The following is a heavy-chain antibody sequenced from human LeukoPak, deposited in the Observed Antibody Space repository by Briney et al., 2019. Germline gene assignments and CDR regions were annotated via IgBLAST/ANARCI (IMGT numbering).Heavy chain of an antibody. CDR3: AKQSNDFWDGYSAPPGFGMDV. D-gene: IGHD3-3*01. Sequence: VASVKVSCKTSGYTFTTYGISWVRQAPGQGLEWMGWISAYNGNTNYAQKLQGRVTMTTDASTSTAHMELRSLRSDDTAVYYCAKQSNDFWDGYSAPPGFGMDVWGQGITVTVSS. CDR1: GYTFTTYG. J-gene: IGHJ6*02. V-gene: IGHV1-18*01. CDR2: ISAYNGNT.